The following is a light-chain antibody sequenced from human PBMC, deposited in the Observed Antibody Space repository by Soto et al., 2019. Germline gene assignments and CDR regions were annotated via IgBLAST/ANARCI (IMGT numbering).Light chain of an antibody. V-gene: IGKV3D-15*01. CDR3: QQYNKWPRT. CDR2: GAS. CDR1: QSVSSY. J-gene: IGKJ1*01. Sequence: EIVLTQSPATLSLSPWERATLSCRASQSVSSYLAWYQQKPGQAPRLLIYGASARATGIPAKFSGSGSGTEFTLTISSLQSEDFAVYYCQQYNKWPRTFGQGTKVDIK.